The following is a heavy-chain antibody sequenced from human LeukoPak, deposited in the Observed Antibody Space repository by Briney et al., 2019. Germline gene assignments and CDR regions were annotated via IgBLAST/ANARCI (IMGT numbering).Heavy chain of an antibody. CDR2: IKQDGSEK. V-gene: IGHV3-7*01. CDR1: GFTFSSYW. D-gene: IGHD5-18*01. CDR3: ARESWVQLWSYFDY. J-gene: IGHJ4*02. Sequence: GGSLRLSCAASGFTFSSYWMSWVRQAPGKGLEWVANIKQDGSEKYYVDSVKGRFTISRDNAKNSLYLQINSLRAEDTAVYYCARESWVQLWSYFDYWGQGTLVTVSS.